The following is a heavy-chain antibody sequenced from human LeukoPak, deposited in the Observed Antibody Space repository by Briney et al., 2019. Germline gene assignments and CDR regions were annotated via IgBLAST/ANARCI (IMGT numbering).Heavy chain of an antibody. CDR3: ARGGVVVPAVRHYYYGMDV. CDR1: GFTFSSYG. D-gene: IGHD2-2*01. J-gene: IGHJ6*02. V-gene: IGHV3-30*03. Sequence: PGRSLRLSCAASGFTFSSYGMHWVRQAPGKGLEWVAVISYDGSNKYYADSVKGRFTISRDNSKNTLYLQMNSLRAEDTAVYYCARGGVVVPAVRHYYYGMDVWGQGTTVTVSS. CDR2: ISYDGSNK.